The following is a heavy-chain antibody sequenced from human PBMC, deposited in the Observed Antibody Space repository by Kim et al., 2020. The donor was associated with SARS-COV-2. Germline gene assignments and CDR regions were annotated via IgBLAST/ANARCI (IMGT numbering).Heavy chain of an antibody. CDR1: GGSISSSNW. D-gene: IGHD6-19*01. CDR3: ARAPSTGWYEWIPTSGWVDP. Sequence: SETLSLTCAVSGGSISSSNWWSWVRQPPGKGLEWIGEIYHSGSTNYNPSLKSRVTISVDKSKNQFSLKLSSVTAADTAVYYCARAPSTGWYEWIPTSGWVDPWGQGTLVTVSS. V-gene: IGHV4-4*02. J-gene: IGHJ5*02. CDR2: IYHSGST.